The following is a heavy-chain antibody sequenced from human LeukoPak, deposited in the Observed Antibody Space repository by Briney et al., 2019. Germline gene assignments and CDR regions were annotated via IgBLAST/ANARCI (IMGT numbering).Heavy chain of an antibody. V-gene: IGHV3-15*01. CDR1: GFTFNNAW. CDR2: IKSKSDGGTT. CDR3: TTEGIAGRYYYGSGIKYSYGELFDY. D-gene: IGHD3-10*01. Sequence: GGSLRLSCAASGFTFNNAWMNWVRQAPGKGLEWVGRIKSKSDGGTTDYAAPVKGRFTISRDDSKNTLYLQMNSLKTEDTAVYYCTTEGIAGRYYYGSGIKYSYGELFDYWGQGTLVTVSS. J-gene: IGHJ4*02.